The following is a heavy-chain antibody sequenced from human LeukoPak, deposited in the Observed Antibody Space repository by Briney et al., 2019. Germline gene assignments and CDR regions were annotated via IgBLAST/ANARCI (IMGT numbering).Heavy chain of an antibody. J-gene: IGHJ4*02. CDR1: RFTVSSNY. CDR2: VYSGGST. CDR3: ATADSGSFYSGFDY. Sequence: PGGSLRLSCAASRFTVSSNYMSWVRQAPGKGLEWVSVVYSGGSTHYADSVKGRFTISRDNSKNTLYLHMNSLRAEDTAVYYCATADSGSFYSGFDYWGQGTLVTVSS. D-gene: IGHD1-26*01. V-gene: IGHV3-66*01.